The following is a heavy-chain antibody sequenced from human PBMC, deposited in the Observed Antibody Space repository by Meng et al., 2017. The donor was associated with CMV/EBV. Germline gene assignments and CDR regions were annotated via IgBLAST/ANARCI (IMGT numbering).Heavy chain of an antibody. Sequence: GGSLRLSCAVSGFTFSNAWMSWVRQAPGKGLEWVGRTKSKTDGGTTDYAAPVKGRFTISRDDSKNTLYLQMNSLKTEDTAVYYCTTLEWSWPIYYYYYGMDVWGQGTTVTVSS. J-gene: IGHJ6*02. CDR3: TTLEWSWPIYYYYYGMDV. CDR1: GFTFSNAW. V-gene: IGHV3-15*01. D-gene: IGHD3-3*01. CDR2: TKSKTDGGTT.